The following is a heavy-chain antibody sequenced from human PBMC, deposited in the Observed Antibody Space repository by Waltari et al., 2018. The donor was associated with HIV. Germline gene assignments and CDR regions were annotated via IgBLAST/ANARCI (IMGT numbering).Heavy chain of an antibody. V-gene: IGHV3-53*05. D-gene: IGHD3-16*02. CDR1: NFSVSSNY. CDR2: IYPDGTT. Sequence: EMKLLDVGGSLIQPGGSLRLSCFVSNFSVSSNYFTWVRQSPTRGLEWVATIYPDGTTHYPNSMKDRFVISRDTSKNIVFLLMKYLLFDDSAKYFCTRGVRYLGPWGQGTQVTVSS. CDR3: TRGVRYLGP. J-gene: IGHJ5*02.